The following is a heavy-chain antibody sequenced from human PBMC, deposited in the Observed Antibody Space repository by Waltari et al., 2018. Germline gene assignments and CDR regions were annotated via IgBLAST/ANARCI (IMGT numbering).Heavy chain of an antibody. CDR2: INPDNGGT. J-gene: IGHJ5*02. V-gene: IGHV1-2*02. CDR1: GSSFADYF. Sequence: QVQLVQSGAEVKQPGASVTVSCQASGSSFADYFLHWVRQAPGQGLEWMGWINPDNGGTNYSQMFQGRLVLTRDTSINTAYMQLTSLTSDDTAVYYCARRTSSADAPWGQGTLVTVSS. CDR3: ARRTSSADAP.